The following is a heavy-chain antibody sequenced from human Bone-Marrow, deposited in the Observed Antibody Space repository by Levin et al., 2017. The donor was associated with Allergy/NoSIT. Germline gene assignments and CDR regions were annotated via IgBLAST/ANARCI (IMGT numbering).Heavy chain of an antibody. CDR1: GFTFSNSA. CDR3: ARSKYPYRRFDD. D-gene: IGHD6-6*01. V-gene: IGHV3-30-3*01. J-gene: IGHJ4*02. CDR2: IAHDGIAK. Sequence: GGSLRLSCAASGFTFSNSAMHWVRQAPGKGLEWVAAIAHDGIAKYYGDSVKGQFTISRDNSKNTLSLQMDSLRGEDTAVYYCARSKYPYRRFDDWGQGTLVTVSS.